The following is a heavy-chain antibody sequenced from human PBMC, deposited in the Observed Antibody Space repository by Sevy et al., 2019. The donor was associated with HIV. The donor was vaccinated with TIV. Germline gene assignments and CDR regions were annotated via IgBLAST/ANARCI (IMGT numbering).Heavy chain of an antibody. D-gene: IGHD6-19*01. CDR3: AREAGYSTGWSPGNY. J-gene: IGHJ4*02. V-gene: IGHV3-30*14. Sequence: GGSLRLTCAASGFTFSSHAMHWVRLAPGKGLEWVALISYDGVIKDYAESVKGRFTISRDNSKNTLYLQMNSLRADDTAVYYCAREAGYSTGWSPGNYWGQGTLVTVSS. CDR1: GFTFSSHA. CDR2: ISYDGVIK.